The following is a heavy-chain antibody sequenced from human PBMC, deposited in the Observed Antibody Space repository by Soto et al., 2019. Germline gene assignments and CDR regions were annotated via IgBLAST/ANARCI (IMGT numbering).Heavy chain of an antibody. V-gene: IGHV4-34*01. D-gene: IGHD3-22*01. Sequence: SETLSLTCAVYGGSFSGYYGTWIRQPPGKGLEWIGEINHSGSTKYNPSLKSRVTISVDTSKNQVSLKLSSVTAEDTAVYYCARGDYYDTTGPFSDAFDIWGQGTMVTVSS. CDR3: ARGDYYDTTGPFSDAFDI. CDR2: INHSGST. CDR1: GGSFSGYY. J-gene: IGHJ3*02.